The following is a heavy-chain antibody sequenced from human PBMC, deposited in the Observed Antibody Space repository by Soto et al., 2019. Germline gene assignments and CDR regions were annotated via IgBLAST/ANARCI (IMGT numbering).Heavy chain of an antibody. Sequence: SETLSLTCAVYGGSFSGYYWTWIRQPPGTGLEWIGEINPGGSTYYNPSLKSRVTISVDTSKNQFSLKLTSVTAADTAVYYCARDKITGLFDYWGQGTLVT. J-gene: IGHJ4*02. CDR2: INPGGST. V-gene: IGHV4-34*01. CDR3: ARDKITGLFDY. CDR1: GGSFSGYY. D-gene: IGHD2-8*02.